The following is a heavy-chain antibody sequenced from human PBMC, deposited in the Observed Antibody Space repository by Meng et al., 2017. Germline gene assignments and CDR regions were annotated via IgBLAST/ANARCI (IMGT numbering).Heavy chain of an antibody. J-gene: IGHJ5*02. V-gene: IGHV3-11*01. CDR2: ISSSGSTI. Sequence: GGLVNVGWSLRLSCAASGFTFSAYYMRRFRQAPGKGLGLVSYISSSGSTIYYADSVKGRFTISRDNAKNSLCLQMNSLRAEDTAVYYCASIKVDPWGQGTLVTVSS. D-gene: IGHD1-14*01. CDR3: ASIKVDP. CDR1: GFTFSAYY.